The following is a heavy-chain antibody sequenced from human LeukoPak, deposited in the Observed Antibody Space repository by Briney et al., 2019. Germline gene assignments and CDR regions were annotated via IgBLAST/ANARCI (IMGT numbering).Heavy chain of an antibody. V-gene: IGHV4-4*09. D-gene: IGHD1-14*01. CDR3: ARGEEPATLDY. CDR2: IYTSGST. CDR1: GGSISSYY. J-gene: IGHJ4*02. Sequence: SETLSLTCTVSGGSISSYYWSWIRQPPGKGLEWIGYIYTSGSTNYNPSLKSRVTISVDTSKNQFSLKLSSVTAADTAVYYCARGEEPATLDYWGQGTLVTVSS.